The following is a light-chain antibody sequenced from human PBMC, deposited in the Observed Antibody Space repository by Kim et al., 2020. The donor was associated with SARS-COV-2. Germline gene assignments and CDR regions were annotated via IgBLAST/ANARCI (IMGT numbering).Light chain of an antibody. CDR2: AAS. CDR3: QQTYTPPFT. Sequence: DIQMTQSPSSLSASVGDRVTITCRTSQNINSHLNLYHQKPGRAPKLLIYAASTLQGGVPSRFSGGGSETDFTLTISSLQPEDFATYICQQTYTPPFTFGAGTKVDIK. V-gene: IGKV1-39*01. J-gene: IGKJ3*01. CDR1: QNINSH.